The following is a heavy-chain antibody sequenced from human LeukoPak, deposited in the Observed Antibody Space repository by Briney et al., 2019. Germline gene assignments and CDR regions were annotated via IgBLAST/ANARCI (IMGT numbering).Heavy chain of an antibody. D-gene: IGHD3-22*01. CDR2: INHSGST. CDR3: ASELTYYYDSTGYYSTQRKYHFDF. J-gene: IGHJ4*02. V-gene: IGHV4-34*01. Sequence: PSETLSLTRAVYGGSFGGYYWSWIRQPPGKGLEWIGEINHSGSTNYNPSLKSRVTISEDTSKKQFSLKLRSVTAADTAVYYCASELTYYYDSTGYYSTQRKYHFDFWGQGSLVTVSS. CDR1: GGSFGGYY.